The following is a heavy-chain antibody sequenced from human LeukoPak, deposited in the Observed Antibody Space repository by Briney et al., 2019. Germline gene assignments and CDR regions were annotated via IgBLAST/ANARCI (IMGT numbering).Heavy chain of an antibody. D-gene: IGHD6-13*01. CDR1: GFSFSNYW. CDR3: ARMQQLVDFVDY. Sequence: QPGGSLRLSCAASGFSFSNYWMHWVRQAPGKGLEWVSYISSSGSTIYYADSVKGRFTISRDNAKNSLYLQMSSLRAEDTAVYYCARMQQLVDFVDYWGQGTLVSVSS. CDR2: ISSSGSTI. V-gene: IGHV3-48*04. J-gene: IGHJ4*02.